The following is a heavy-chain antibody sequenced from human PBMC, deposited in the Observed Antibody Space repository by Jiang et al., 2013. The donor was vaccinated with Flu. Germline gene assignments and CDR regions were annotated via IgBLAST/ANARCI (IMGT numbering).Heavy chain of an antibody. CDR1: SSYA. CDR3: ARNYKAYYYYYGMDV. CDR2: IIPIFGTA. Sequence: SSYAISWVRQAPGQGLEWMGGIIPIFGTANYAQKFQGRVTITADESTSTAYMELSSLRSEDTAVYYCARNYKAYYYYYGMDVWGQGTTVTVSS. V-gene: IGHV1-69*01. J-gene: IGHJ6*02. D-gene: IGHD3-10*01.